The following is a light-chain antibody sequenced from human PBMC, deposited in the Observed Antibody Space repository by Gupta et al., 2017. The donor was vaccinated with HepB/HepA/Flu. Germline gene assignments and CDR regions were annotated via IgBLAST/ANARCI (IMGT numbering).Light chain of an antibody. J-gene: IGKJ3*01. CDR1: QSVGNY. CDR2: DTS. V-gene: IGKV3-11*01. Sequence: EIVLTQSPATLSLSPGERATLSCRASQSVGNYLAWYQQKPGQAPRLLIYDTSSRATGIPGRVSGSGSGTDFTLTIKRLEPEDVAVYYCQQRSYVVTFGPGTKVEI. CDR3: QQRSYVVT.